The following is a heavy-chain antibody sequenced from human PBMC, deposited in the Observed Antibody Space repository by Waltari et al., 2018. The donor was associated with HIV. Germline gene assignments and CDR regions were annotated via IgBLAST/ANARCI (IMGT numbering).Heavy chain of an antibody. CDR3: EREMVAVAEFDY. Sequence: QVQLVQSGAEVKKPGASVKVSCKASGYTFTSYYMHWVRQAPGQGREWMGIINPSGGSTSYAEKFQGMVTMTRDTSTSTVYMELSSLRSEDTAVYYCEREMVAVAEFDYWGQGTLVTVSS. D-gene: IGHD6-19*01. J-gene: IGHJ4*02. CDR2: INPSGGST. CDR1: GYTFTSYY. V-gene: IGHV1-46*01.